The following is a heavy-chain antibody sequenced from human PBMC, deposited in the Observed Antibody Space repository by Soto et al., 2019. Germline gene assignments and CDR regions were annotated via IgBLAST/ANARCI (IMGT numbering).Heavy chain of an antibody. Sequence: ASETLSLTCAVYGGSFSGYYWSWIRQPPGKGLEWIGEINHSGSTNYNPSLKSRVTISVDTSKNQFSLKLSSVTAADTAVYYCARVIKVPAAIAFDYWGQGTLVTVSS. V-gene: IGHV4-34*01. D-gene: IGHD2-2*02. CDR1: GGSFSGYY. CDR3: ARVIKVPAAIAFDY. J-gene: IGHJ4*02. CDR2: INHSGST.